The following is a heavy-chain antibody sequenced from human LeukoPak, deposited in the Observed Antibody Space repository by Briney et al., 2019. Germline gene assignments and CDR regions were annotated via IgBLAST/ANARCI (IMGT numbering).Heavy chain of an antibody. D-gene: IGHD4-17*01. CDR2: IYYSGST. CDR1: GGSISSGDYY. CDR3: ARGRDRYGDHRRPDAFDI. V-gene: IGHV4-30-4*01. Sequence: SETLSLTCTVSGGSISSGDYYWSWIRQPPGKGLEWIGYIYYSGSTYYNPSLKSRVTISVDTSKNQFSLKLSSVTAADTAVYYCARGRDRYGDHRRPDAFDIWGQGTMVTVSS. J-gene: IGHJ3*02.